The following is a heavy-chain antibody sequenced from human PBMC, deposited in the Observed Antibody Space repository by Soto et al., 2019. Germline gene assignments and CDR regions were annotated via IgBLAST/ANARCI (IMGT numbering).Heavy chain of an antibody. D-gene: IGHD2-2*01. CDR1: GCFIRSRRDY. J-gene: IGHJ5*02. Sequence: SETPSLTCTVSGCFIRSRRDYCCWILQPPGKGLEWIGETLYSGRTNYNSSLNSRVTISIDKSKKQFSLNLSSVTAADTAVYYCPSRLTDAPTWGQATRVTVAS. CDR3: PSRLTDAPT. CDR2: TLYSGRT. V-gene: IGHV4-39*07.